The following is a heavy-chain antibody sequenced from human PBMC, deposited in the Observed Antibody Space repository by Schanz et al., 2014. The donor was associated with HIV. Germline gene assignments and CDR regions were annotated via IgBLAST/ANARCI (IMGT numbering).Heavy chain of an antibody. V-gene: IGHV1-69*06. J-gene: IGHJ4*02. Sequence: QVQLVQSGAEVKKPGSSVKVSCKTFGGTFRTFAISWVRQAPGQGLEWMGGIIPIFHTANYAQKFQGRVTMTRNTAISTAYMELSSLRSEDTAFYYCARGRYYGSEFDYWGQGTLVTVSS. D-gene: IGHD3-10*01. CDR2: IIPIFHTA. CDR3: ARGRYYGSEFDY. CDR1: GGTFRTFA.